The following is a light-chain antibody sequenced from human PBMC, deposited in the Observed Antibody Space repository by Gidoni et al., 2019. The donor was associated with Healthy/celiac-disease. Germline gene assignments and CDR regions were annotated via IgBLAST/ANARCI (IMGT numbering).Light chain of an antibody. Sequence: EIVLTHSPATLSLSPGERATLSFRASQSVRSYLAWYQQKPGQAPRLLIYDASNRATGIPARFSGSGSGTDFTLTISSLEPEDFAVYYCQQRSNWSITFGQGTRLEIK. V-gene: IGKV3-11*01. J-gene: IGKJ5*01. CDR3: QQRSNWSIT. CDR2: DAS. CDR1: QSVRSY.